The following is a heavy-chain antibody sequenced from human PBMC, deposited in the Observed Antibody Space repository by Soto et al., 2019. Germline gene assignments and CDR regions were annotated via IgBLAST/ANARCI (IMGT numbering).Heavy chain of an antibody. V-gene: IGHV3-7*03. D-gene: IGHD6-19*01. CDR3: ATRYRSANFAGFAI. CDR2: IKQDGSER. J-gene: IGHJ3*02. Sequence: SGGSLRLSCAASGFTFSNYWMSWVRQAPGKGLGWVANIKQDGSERYYVDPVKGRFTISRDNAKISLYLQMTSLRAEDTAVYYCATRYRSANFAGFAIWGQGTMVTVSS. CDR1: GFTFSNYW.